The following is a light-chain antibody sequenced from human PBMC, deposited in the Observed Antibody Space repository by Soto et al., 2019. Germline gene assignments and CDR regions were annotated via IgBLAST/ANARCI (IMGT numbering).Light chain of an antibody. CDR1: NIGSKS. J-gene: IGLJ2*01. Sequence: SYELTQAPSVSVAPGKTARITCGGNNIGSKSVHWYQQRPGQAPVLVIYYNSDRPSGIPERFSGSNSGNTATLTISRVGAGDEADYYCQVWDNSSDHVVLGGGTKLTVL. V-gene: IGLV3-21*04. CDR2: YNS. CDR3: QVWDNSSDHVV.